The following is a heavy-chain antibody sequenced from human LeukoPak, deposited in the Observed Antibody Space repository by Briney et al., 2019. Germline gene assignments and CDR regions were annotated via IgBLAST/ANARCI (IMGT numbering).Heavy chain of an antibody. Sequence: GESLKISCQVSGYIFTHYWIGWVRQMPGRGLEWMGIVFPGDSDTRYNPSFQGQVTISADKSISTAYLQWSSLKASDTAIYYCAKHGGTYSTSWYDYWGQGTLVTVSS. CDR2: VFPGDSDT. CDR1: GYIFTHYW. V-gene: IGHV5-51*01. J-gene: IGHJ4*02. CDR3: AKHGGTYSTSWYDY. D-gene: IGHD6-13*01.